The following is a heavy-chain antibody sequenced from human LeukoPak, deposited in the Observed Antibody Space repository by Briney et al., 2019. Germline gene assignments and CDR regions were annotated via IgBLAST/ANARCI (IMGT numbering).Heavy chain of an antibody. CDR2: IKQDGSEK. J-gene: IGHJ4*02. D-gene: IGHD3-10*01. V-gene: IGHV3-7*01. Sequence: HPGGSLRLSCAASGFTFSSYWMSWVRQAPGKGLEWVANIKQDGSEKYYVDSVKGRFTISRDNAKNSLHLQMNSLRAEDTAVYYCARSGSSRPFDYWGQGTLVTVSS. CDR1: GFTFSSYW. CDR3: ARSGSSRPFDY.